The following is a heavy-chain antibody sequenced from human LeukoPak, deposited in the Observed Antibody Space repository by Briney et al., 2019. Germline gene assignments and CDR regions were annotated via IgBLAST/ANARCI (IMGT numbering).Heavy chain of an antibody. J-gene: IGHJ4*02. CDR1: GYTFTSYV. V-gene: IGHV1-18*01. CDR2: ISAYNGNT. D-gene: IGHD3-22*01. CDR3: ARDPSVYYYDSSGYH. Sequence: ASVKVSCKASGYTFTSYVISWVRQAPGQGLEWMGWISAYNGNTNYAQKLQGRVTMTTDTSTSTAYMELRSLRSDDTAVYYCARDPSVYYYDSSGYHWGQGTLVTVSS.